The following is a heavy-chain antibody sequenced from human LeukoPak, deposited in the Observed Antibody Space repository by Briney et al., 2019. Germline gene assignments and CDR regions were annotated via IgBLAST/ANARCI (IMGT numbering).Heavy chain of an antibody. CDR1: GYTFTSYA. J-gene: IGHJ4*02. CDR2: INAGNGNT. Sequence: ASVKVSCKASGYTFTSYAMHWVRQAPGQRLEWMGWINAGNGNTKYSQKFQGRVTITRDTSASTAYMELSSLRSEDTAVYHCAVGNVLRYFDWYLPAGYWGQGTLVTVSS. D-gene: IGHD3-9*01. V-gene: IGHV1-3*01. CDR3: AVGNVLRYFDWYLPAGY.